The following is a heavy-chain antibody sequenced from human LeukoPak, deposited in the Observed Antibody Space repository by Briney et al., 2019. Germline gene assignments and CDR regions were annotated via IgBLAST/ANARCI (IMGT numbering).Heavy chain of an antibody. V-gene: IGHV3-21*01. Sequence: GGSLRLSCAASGFTFSSYSMNWVRQAPGKGLEWVSSISSSSSYIYYADSVKGRFTISRDNAKNSLYLQMNSLRAEDTAVYYCARDLGYSSSWPPSYYFDYWGQGTLVTVSS. J-gene: IGHJ4*02. CDR2: ISSSSSYI. D-gene: IGHD6-13*01. CDR3: ARDLGYSSSWPPSYYFDY. CDR1: GFTFSSYS.